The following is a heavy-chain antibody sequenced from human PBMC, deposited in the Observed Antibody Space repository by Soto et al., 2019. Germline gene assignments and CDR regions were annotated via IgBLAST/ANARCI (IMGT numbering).Heavy chain of an antibody. V-gene: IGHV3-33*01. CDR2: IWNDGSQK. CDR3: VRGIPSQYSSTWLYWHSDL. Sequence: VQLVESGGGVVQPGRSLRLSCEASGFVYSHYAMHWVRQAPGKGPEWVALIWNDGSQKNYVDSVKGRFTISRDNSKNTLNLQMNSLRADDTAMYFCVRGIPSQYSSTWLYWHSDLWGPGTLVTVSS. D-gene: IGHD6-13*01. J-gene: IGHJ2*01. CDR1: GFVYSHYA.